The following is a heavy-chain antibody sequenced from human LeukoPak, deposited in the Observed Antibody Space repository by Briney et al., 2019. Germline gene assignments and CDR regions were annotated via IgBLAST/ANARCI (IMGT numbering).Heavy chain of an antibody. CDR1: GGSFSGYY. Sequence: PSETLSLTCAVYGGSFSGYYWSWIRQPPGKGLEWIGEINHSGSTNYNPSLKSRVTISVDTSKNQFSLKLSSVTAADTAVYYCARVPVRSGGYYDSSGYYHDYWGQGTLVTVSS. J-gene: IGHJ4*02. CDR2: INHSGST. V-gene: IGHV4-34*01. D-gene: IGHD3-22*01. CDR3: ARVPVRSGGYYDSSGYYHDY.